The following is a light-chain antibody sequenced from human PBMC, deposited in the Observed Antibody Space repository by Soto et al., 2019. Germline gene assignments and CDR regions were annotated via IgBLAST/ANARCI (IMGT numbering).Light chain of an antibody. CDR2: SIN. V-gene: IGLV1-44*01. Sequence: SVLTQPPSASGTPGQRVTISCSGSSSSIGSNTVNWYQQLPGTAPKLLIYSINQRPSGVPDRFSGSKSGTSASLAISGLQSEDEAAYYCAAWDDSLNGWVFGGGTKLTVL. CDR1: SSSIGSNT. J-gene: IGLJ3*02. CDR3: AAWDDSLNGWV.